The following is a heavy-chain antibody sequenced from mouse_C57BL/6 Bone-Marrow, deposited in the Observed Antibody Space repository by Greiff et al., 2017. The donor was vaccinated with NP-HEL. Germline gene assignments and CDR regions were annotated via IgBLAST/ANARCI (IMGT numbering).Heavy chain of an antibody. D-gene: IGHD2-3*01. CDR3: DKNGYYVQFYYAMGC. J-gene: IGHJ4*01. Sequence: VHLVESGPGLVQPSPTLSISCTASGFSLTSYCVHWVRQSPGKGLEWLGVIWTGGSTDYNAAFMSRLSITKDNSKSQVFFNLNSLHADETAIYCCDKNGYYVQFYYAMGCRGQGNSVTASS. V-gene: IGHV2-5*01. CDR2: IWTGGST. CDR1: GFSLTSYC.